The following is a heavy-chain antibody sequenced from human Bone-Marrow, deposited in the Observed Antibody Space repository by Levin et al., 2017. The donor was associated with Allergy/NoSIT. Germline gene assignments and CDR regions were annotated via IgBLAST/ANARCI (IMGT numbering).Heavy chain of an antibody. Sequence: GSLRLSCTVSGDSISSSSYYWGWVRQPPGKGLEWIGSFYYSGNTFYNPSLQSRVTISVDTSKNQFSLQLRSVTAADTAVYYCATNSGSYLRYFDFWGQGSLVTVSS. J-gene: IGHJ4*02. CDR1: GDSISSSSYY. V-gene: IGHV4-39*01. CDR2: FYYSGNT. D-gene: IGHD1-26*01. CDR3: ATNSGSYLRYFDF.